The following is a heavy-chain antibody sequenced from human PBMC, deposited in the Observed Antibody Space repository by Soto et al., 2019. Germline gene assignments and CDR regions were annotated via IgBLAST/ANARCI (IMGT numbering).Heavy chain of an antibody. J-gene: IGHJ4*02. CDR2: INPTDSDT. V-gene: IGHV5-51*01. CDR1: GYGFSSSW. CDR3: ARRGATDPHFDY. Sequence: PGESLKISCQASGYGFSSSWIAWVRHSPGKGLEWMGIINPTDSDTRYSPSFQGQVTISADKSISTAYLQRSSLKASDTAIYYCARRGATDPHFDYWGQGTLVTVSS. D-gene: IGHD1-26*01.